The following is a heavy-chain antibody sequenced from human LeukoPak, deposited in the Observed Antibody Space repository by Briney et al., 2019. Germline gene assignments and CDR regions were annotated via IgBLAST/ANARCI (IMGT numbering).Heavy chain of an antibody. V-gene: IGHV4-39*01. D-gene: IGHD6-6*01. CDR2: IYYGGST. Sequence: PSETLSLTCTVSGGSISSSDYYWGWIRQPPGTGLEWIGSIYYGGSTYYNPSLKSRVTISVDTSMNQFSLKLSFVTTADTAVYYCARANRRYSSSSWYYYYGMDVWGQGTTVTVSS. CDR1: GGSISSSDYY. J-gene: IGHJ6*02. CDR3: ARANRRYSSSSWYYYYGMDV.